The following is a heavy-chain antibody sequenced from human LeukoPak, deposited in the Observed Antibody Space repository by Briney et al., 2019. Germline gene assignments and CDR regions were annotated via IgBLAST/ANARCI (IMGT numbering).Heavy chain of an antibody. CDR1: GYTFTSYG. CDR2: ISAYHGNT. CDR3: AREGIAAAGSFYFDY. J-gene: IGHJ4*02. Sequence: ASVKVSCKASGYTFTSYGISWVRHAPGQGLEWMGWISAYHGNTNYAQKLQGRVTMTTDTSTSTAYMELRSLRSDDTAVYYCAREGIAAAGSFYFDYWGQGTLVTVSS. D-gene: IGHD6-13*01. V-gene: IGHV1-18*01.